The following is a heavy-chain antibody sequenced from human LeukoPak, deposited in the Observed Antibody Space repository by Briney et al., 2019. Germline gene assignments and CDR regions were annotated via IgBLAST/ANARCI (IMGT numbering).Heavy chain of an antibody. V-gene: IGHV1-69*13. CDR3: ARGYRGTVTTHWFDP. CDR2: IIPIFGTA. CDR1: GGTFSSYA. J-gene: IGHJ5*02. Sequence: ASVKVSCKASGGTFSSYAISWVRQAPGQGLEWMGGIIPIFGTANYAQKFQGRVTITADESTSTAYMELSSLRSEDTAVYYCARGYRGTVTTHWFDPWGQGTLVTVSS. D-gene: IGHD4-11*01.